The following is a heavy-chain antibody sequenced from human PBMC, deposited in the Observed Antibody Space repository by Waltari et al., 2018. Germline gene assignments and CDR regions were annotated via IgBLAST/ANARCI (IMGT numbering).Heavy chain of an antibody. J-gene: IGHJ6*02. Sequence: QVQLQESGPGLVKPSETLSLTCTVSGGYISSYYWSWIRQPPGKGLEWIGYIYYSGSTNYNPSLKSRVTISVYTSKNQFSLKLSSVTAADTAVYYCARDNALHSGSYDSASLGGMDVWGQGTTVTVSS. D-gene: IGHD3-10*01. CDR1: GGYISSYY. CDR3: ARDNALHSGSYDSASLGGMDV. CDR2: IYYSGST. V-gene: IGHV4-59*01.